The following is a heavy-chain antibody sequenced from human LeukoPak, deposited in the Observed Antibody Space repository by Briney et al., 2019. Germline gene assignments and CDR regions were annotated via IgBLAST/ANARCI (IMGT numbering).Heavy chain of an antibody. CDR3: AKEWLVAPDAFDI. CDR1: GFTFSSYA. J-gene: IGHJ3*02. V-gene: IGHV3-23*01. Sequence: TGVSLRLSCAASGFTFSSYAMSWVRQAPGKGLEWVSAISGSGGSTYYADSVKGRFTISRDNSKNTLYLQMNSLRAEDTAVYYCAKEWLVAPDAFDIWGQGTMVTVSS. D-gene: IGHD6-19*01. CDR2: ISGSGGST.